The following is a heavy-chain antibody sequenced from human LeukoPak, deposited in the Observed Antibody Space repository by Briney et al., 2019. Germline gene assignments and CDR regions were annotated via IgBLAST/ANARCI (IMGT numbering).Heavy chain of an antibody. CDR3: ARASTEGIAAAGTGSFDY. Sequence: ASVKVSCKASGYTFTSYYMHWVRQAPGQGLEWMGIINPSGGSTSYAQKFQGRVTMTRDTSTGTVYMELSSLRSDDTAVYYCARASTEGIAAAGTGSFDYWGQGTLVTVS. CDR1: GYTFTSYY. CDR2: INPSGGST. V-gene: IGHV1-46*01. D-gene: IGHD6-13*01. J-gene: IGHJ4*02.